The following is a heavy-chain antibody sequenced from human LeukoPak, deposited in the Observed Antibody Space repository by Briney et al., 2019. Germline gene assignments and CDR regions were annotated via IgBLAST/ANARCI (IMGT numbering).Heavy chain of an antibody. CDR2: ICYSGAT. D-gene: IGHD1/OR15-1a*01. CDR3: ARSIIATRSKFDN. V-gene: IGHV4-30-4*01. J-gene: IGHJ5*02. Sequence: SETLSLTCTVSGGPISSGDYYCSWIRQPPGRGLEWIGCICYSGATNYNPSLKSRLTTSVDTSRNQFSLKLTSVTAADTAVYYCARSIIATRSKFDNWGQGSLVTASS. CDR1: GGPISSGDYY.